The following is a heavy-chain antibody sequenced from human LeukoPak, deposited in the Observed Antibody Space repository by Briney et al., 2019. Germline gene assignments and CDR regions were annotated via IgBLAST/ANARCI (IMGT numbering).Heavy chain of an antibody. J-gene: IGHJ4*02. D-gene: IGHD3-22*01. CDR3: ARVDYDSSGYYDY. V-gene: IGHV1-69*04. CDR2: IIPIFGIA. CDR1: GGTFSSYA. Sequence: ASVKVSCKASGGTFSSYAISWVRQAPGQGLEWMGRIIPIFGIANYAQKFQGRVTITADKSTSTAYMELSSLRSEDTAVYYCARVDYDSSGYYDYWGQGTRVTVSS.